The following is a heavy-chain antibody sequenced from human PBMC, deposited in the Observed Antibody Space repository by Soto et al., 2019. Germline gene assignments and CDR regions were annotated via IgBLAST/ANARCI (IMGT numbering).Heavy chain of an antibody. CDR1: GGSFSGYY. Sequence: SETLSLTCAVYGGSFSGYYWSWIRQPPGKGLEWIGEINHSGSTNYNPSLKSRVTISVDTSKNQFSLKLSSVTAADTAVYYCARVLPNTIFGVVIKIFDPWGQGTLVTVSS. CDR3: ARVLPNTIFGVVIKIFDP. J-gene: IGHJ5*02. CDR2: INHSGST. V-gene: IGHV4-34*01. D-gene: IGHD3-3*01.